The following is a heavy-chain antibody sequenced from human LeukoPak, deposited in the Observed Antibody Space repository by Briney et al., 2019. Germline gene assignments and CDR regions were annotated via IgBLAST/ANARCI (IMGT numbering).Heavy chain of an antibody. D-gene: IGHD6-6*01. J-gene: IGHJ4*02. CDR1: GFTFSSYA. CDR2: ISGSDGST. CDR3: VRGGAARPDY. Sequence: QPGGSLRLSCAASGFTFSSYAMSWVRQAPGKGLEWVSGISGSDGSTNYADSVKGRLTISRDNARNSLYLQMNALRAEDTAVYFCVRGGAARPDYWGRGTLVSVSS. V-gene: IGHV3-23*01.